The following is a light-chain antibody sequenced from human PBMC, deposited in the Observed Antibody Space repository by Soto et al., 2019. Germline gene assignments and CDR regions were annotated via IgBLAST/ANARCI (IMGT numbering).Light chain of an antibody. CDR3: QQLNSYPRVT. J-gene: IGKJ4*01. CDR2: AAS. V-gene: IGKV1-9*01. Sequence: DIQLTQSPSFLSASVGDRVTITCRASQGISSYLAWYQQKPGKAAKLLIYAASTLPSGVPSRFSGSGSGTEFTLTISSLQPEDFATSYCQQLNSYPRVTFGGGTKVEIK. CDR1: QGISSY.